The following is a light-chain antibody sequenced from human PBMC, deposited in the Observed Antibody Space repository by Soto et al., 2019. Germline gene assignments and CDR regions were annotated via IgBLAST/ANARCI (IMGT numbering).Light chain of an antibody. Sequence: QSALTQPASVSGSPGQSITISCSGTSSDIGAYNYVSWYQQHPGKAPKLMIYDVGNRPSGVSDRFPASKSGNTASLTISGLQPDDEADYYCSSYTTSVTWVFGGGTQLTVL. CDR2: DVG. V-gene: IGLV2-14*01. J-gene: IGLJ3*02. CDR1: SSDIGAYNY. CDR3: SSYTTSVTWV.